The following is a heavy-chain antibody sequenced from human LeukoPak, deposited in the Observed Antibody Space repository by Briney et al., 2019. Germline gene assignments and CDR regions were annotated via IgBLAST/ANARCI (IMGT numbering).Heavy chain of an antibody. Sequence: SSQTLSLTCAVYGGSFSGYYWSWIRQPPGKGLEWIGEINHSGSTNYNPSLKSRVTISVDTSKNQFSLKLSSVTAADTAVYYCARIDIMGFGDIDQIDAFDIWGQGTMVTVSS. CDR1: GGSFSGYY. V-gene: IGHV4-34*01. J-gene: IGHJ3*02. D-gene: IGHD3-10*01. CDR2: INHSGST. CDR3: ARIDIMGFGDIDQIDAFDI.